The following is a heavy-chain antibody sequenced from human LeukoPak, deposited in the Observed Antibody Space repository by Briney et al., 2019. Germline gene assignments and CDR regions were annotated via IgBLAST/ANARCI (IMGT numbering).Heavy chain of an antibody. Sequence: PSETLSLTCTVTGGSISSDDYYWSWIRQPPGKGLEWIGYIYYSGSTYYNPSPKSRVTISVDTSKNQFSLKLSSVTAADTAVYYCALGDYYDSSPVVWGQGTLVTVSS. CDR3: ALGDYYDSSPVV. J-gene: IGHJ4*02. D-gene: IGHD3-22*01. V-gene: IGHV4-30-4*08. CDR1: GGSISSDDYY. CDR2: IYYSGST.